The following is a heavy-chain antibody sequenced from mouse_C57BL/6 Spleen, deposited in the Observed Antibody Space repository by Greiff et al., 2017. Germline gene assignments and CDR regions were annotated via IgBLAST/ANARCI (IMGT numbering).Heavy chain of an antibody. CDR3: ARIGTVVEYWYFDV. D-gene: IGHD1-1*01. Sequence: EVQLVESGGGLVKPGGSLKLSCAASGFTFSDYGMHWVRQAPEKGLEWVAYISSGISTIYYADTVKGRFTISRDNAKNTLFLQMTSLRSEDTAMYYCARIGTVVEYWYFDVWGTGTTVTVSS. CDR2: ISSGISTI. V-gene: IGHV5-17*01. CDR1: GFTFSDYG. J-gene: IGHJ1*03.